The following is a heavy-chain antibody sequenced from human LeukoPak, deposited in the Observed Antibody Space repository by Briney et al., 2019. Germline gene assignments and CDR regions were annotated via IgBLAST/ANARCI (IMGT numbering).Heavy chain of an antibody. CDR1: GYSFTNYW. CDR2: IYPGASNT. CDR3: ARLYYYDSSGQNFDY. D-gene: IGHD3-22*01. V-gene: IGHV5-51*01. J-gene: IGHJ4*02. Sequence: AESLKISCKGSGYSFTNYWIGWVRQMPGKGLEWMGIIYPGASNTRYSPSFQGQVTISADKSISTAYLQWSSLKASDTAMYYCARLYYYDSSGQNFDYWGQGTLVTVSS.